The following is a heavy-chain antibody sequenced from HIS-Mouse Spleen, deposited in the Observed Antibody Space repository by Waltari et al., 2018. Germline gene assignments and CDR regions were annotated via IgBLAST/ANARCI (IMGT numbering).Heavy chain of an antibody. CDR2: TSSYNDNT. CDR1: GYTFTSYG. D-gene: IGHD3-3*01. V-gene: IGHV1-18*01. J-gene: IGHJ5*02. Sequence: QVQLVQSGAEVKKPGASVKVSCKASGYTFTSYGISWVRQAPGQGLEWRGWTSSYNDNTNYAQKLQGRVTMTTDTSTSTAYMELRSLRSDDTAVYYCARSESRFLEWLDWFDPWGQGTLVTVSS. CDR3: ARSESRFLEWLDWFDP.